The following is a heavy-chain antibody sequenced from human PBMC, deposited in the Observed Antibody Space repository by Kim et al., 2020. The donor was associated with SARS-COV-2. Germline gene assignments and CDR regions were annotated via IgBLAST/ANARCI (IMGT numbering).Heavy chain of an antibody. CDR1: GFTFGDYA. CDR2: ISWNSGSI. J-gene: IGHJ4*02. V-gene: IGHV3-9*01. CDR3: AKEGYYYDSSGYFDY. Sequence: GGSLRLSCAASGFTFGDYAMHWVRQAPGKGLEWVSGISWNSGSIGYADSVKGRFTISRDNAKNSLYLQMNSLRAEDTALYYCAKEGYYYDSSGYFDYWGQGTLVTVSS. D-gene: IGHD3-22*01.